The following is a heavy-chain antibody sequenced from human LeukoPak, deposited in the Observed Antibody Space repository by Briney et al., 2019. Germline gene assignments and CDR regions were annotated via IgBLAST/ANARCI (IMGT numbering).Heavy chain of an antibody. V-gene: IGHV3-23*01. Sequence: GGSLRLSCAASGFRFTDYSMSWVRQAPGKGLEGVAGLGRSGEYKYYADSVKGRFTISRDNSKDTVSLQMNSLRAEDSAVYYCAKGHGDYTPIYFDYWGQGTLVTVSS. J-gene: IGHJ4*02. CDR2: LGRSGEYK. CDR3: AKGHGDYTPIYFDY. D-gene: IGHD4-11*01. CDR1: GFRFTDYS.